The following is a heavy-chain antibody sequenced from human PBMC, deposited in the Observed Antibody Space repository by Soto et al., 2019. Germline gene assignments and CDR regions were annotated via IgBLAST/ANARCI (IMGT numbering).Heavy chain of an antibody. CDR3: ARQDYTNSWYYFDY. V-gene: IGHV4-39*01. CDR2: IYYSGNT. D-gene: IGHD3-3*01. CDR1: GGSISSRSYY. Sequence: QLQLQESGPGLVKPSETLSLTCTVSGGSISSRSYYWGWIRQPPGKGLEWIGSIYYSGNTYYNPSLKSRVTLSVDTSKNQFSLKLSSVTAADTAVYYCARQDYTNSWYYFDYWGQGTLVTVSS. J-gene: IGHJ4*02.